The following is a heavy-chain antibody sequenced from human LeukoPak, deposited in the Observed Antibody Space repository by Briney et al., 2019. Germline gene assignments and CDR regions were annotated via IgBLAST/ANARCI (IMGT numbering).Heavy chain of an antibody. Sequence: SETLSLTCTVSGGSISSYYWSWIRQPAGKGLEWIGYIYYSGSTNYNPSLKSRVTISVDTSKNQFSLKLSSVTAADTAVYYCARGFDYGAVYWGQGTLVTDSS. CDR3: ARGFDYGAVY. V-gene: IGHV4-59*01. CDR1: GGSISSYY. D-gene: IGHD4-17*01. J-gene: IGHJ4*02. CDR2: IYYSGST.